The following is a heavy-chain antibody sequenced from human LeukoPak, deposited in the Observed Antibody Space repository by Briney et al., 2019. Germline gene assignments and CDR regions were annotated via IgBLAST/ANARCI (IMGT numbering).Heavy chain of an antibody. V-gene: IGHV3-7*01. CDR1: GFTFSGYW. D-gene: IGHD3-22*01. CDR2: INLDGSVI. J-gene: IGHJ4*02. Sequence: QPGGSLRLSCAASGFTFSGYWMSWVRQAPGKGLEWVANINLDGSVIHYVDSAKGRSTISRDNAKNSLYLQMNYLRAEDTAFYYCATSDDSSGSDWGQGTLVTVSS. CDR3: ATSDDSSGSD.